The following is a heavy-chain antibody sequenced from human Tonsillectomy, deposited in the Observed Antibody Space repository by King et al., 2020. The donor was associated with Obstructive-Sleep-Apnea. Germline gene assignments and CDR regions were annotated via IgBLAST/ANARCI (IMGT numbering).Heavy chain of an antibody. J-gene: IGHJ6*02. CDR1: GLAFENYW. D-gene: IGHD3-10*01. CDR2: INQGGGAQ. CDR3: ASCSVSGRYRYHSGVDV. V-gene: IGHV3-7*01. Sequence: VQLVESGGALVQPGGSLTLSCVASGLAFENYWMTWVRQAPGKGLEWGANINQGGGAQFYVDSVEGRFTISRDNAKNSLYLQMNNLRGEDTAVYHCASCSVSGRYRYHSGVDVWGQGTTVTVSS.